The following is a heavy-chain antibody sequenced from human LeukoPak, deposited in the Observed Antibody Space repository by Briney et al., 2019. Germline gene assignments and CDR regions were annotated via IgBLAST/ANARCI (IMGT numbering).Heavy chain of an antibody. CDR1: GGSFSGYY. Sequence: SETLSLTCAVYGGSFSGYYWSWIRQPPGKGLEWIGEINHSGSTNYNPSLKSRVTISVDTSKNQFSLELSSVTAADTAVYYCARGQLWLRGEGHMDVWSKGTTVTVSS. V-gene: IGHV4-34*01. CDR2: INHSGST. J-gene: IGHJ6*03. D-gene: IGHD5-18*01. CDR3: ARGQLWLRGEGHMDV.